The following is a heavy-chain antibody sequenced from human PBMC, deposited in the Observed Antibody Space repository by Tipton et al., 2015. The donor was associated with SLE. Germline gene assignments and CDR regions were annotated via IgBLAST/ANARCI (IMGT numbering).Heavy chain of an antibody. CDR2: IYYSWST. Sequence: LRLSCTVSGGSISSSSYYWGWIRQPPGKGLEWIGSIYYSWSTYYNPSHKSRVTISVDTSKNQFSLKLSPVTAADTAVYYCARQRDPQRAFDIWGQGTMVTVSS. V-gene: IGHV4-39*01. CDR3: ARQRDPQRAFDI. CDR1: GGSISSSSYY. D-gene: IGHD5-24*01. J-gene: IGHJ3*02.